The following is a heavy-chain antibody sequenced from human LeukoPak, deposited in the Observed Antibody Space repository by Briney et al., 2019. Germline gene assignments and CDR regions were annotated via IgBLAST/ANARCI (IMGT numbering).Heavy chain of an antibody. V-gene: IGHV4-34*01. Sequence: SETLCLTCAVSGGSFRVYYWSWIRPPPGKGLGWIGDIYISGSTNYNPSLKSRVTISVDTSNNQFSLKLSSVTAADTAVYYCARVRGSLTRYYYYYYMDVWGKGTTVTVSS. D-gene: IGHD1-26*01. CDR3: ARVRGSLTRYYYYYYMDV. J-gene: IGHJ6*03. CDR2: IYISGST. CDR1: GGSFRVYY.